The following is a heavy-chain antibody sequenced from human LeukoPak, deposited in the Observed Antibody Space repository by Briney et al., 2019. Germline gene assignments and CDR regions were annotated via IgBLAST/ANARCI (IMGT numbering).Heavy chain of an antibody. CDR2: MNPNSGNT. V-gene: IGHV1-8*01. CDR3: ATGTHYDLLPF. Sequence: GASVKVSCKASGYTFTNYDINWVRQATGQGLEWMGWMNPNSGNTGYAQRFQGRVTMTEDTSTDTAYMELSSLRSEDTALYYCATGTHYDLLPFWGQGTLVTVSS. CDR1: GYTFTNYD. J-gene: IGHJ4*02. D-gene: IGHD3-9*01.